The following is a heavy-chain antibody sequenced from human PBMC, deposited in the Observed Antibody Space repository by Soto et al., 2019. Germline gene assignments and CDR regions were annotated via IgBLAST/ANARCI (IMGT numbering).Heavy chain of an antibody. CDR1: GFSFSNAW. D-gene: IGHD4-17*01. V-gene: IGHV3-15*01. J-gene: IGHJ4*02. Sequence: EIQLVESGGGLVKPGGALRLSCAAPGFSFSNAWMSWVRPAPGKGLEWVGLINSKFNGETTDYAAPVKGRFTISRADLKHTLYLQMSSLKTEDTAIYYCTTSGKDNGACWGQGTLVTVSS. CDR3: TTSGKDNGAC. CDR2: INSKFNGETT.